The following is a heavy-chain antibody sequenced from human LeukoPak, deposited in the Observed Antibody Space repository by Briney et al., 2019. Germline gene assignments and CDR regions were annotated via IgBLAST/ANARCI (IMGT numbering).Heavy chain of an antibody. CDR3: ARDARISSYYYDTSGYSDY. Sequence: PGGSLRLSCAASGFTFSSYAMPWVRQAPGKGLEWAAVISYDGSNKYYADSVKGRFAISRDNSKNTLYLQMTSLRAEDTAVYYCARDARISSYYYDTSGYSDYWGQGTLVTVSS. CDR2: ISYDGSNK. J-gene: IGHJ4*02. V-gene: IGHV3-30*09. CDR1: GFTFSSYA. D-gene: IGHD3-22*01.